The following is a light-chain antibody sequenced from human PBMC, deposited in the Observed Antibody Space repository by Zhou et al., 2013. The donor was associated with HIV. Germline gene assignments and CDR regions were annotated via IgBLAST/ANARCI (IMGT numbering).Light chain of an antibody. CDR1: NSDVGVYNY. CDR2: DVT. Sequence: QSALTQPASVSGSPGQSITLSCTGTNSDVGVYNYVSWYQQHPGTVPKLIIYDVTNRPSGISDRFSGSKSGNTASLTISGLQAEDEADYFCASYTTISSFVFGTGTRVTVL. V-gene: IGLV2-14*03. CDR3: ASYTTISSFV. J-gene: IGLJ1*01.